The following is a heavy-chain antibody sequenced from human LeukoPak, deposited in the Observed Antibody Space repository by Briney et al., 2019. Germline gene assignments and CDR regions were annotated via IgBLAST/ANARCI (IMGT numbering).Heavy chain of an antibody. J-gene: IGHJ5*02. Sequence: PSETQSLTCAVYGGSFSGYYWSWIRQPPGKGLEWIGEISQSGSTNYNSSLKSRVTISVDTSKNQFSLKLTSVTAADTAVYYCARGGGYNWFDPWGQGTLVTVSS. CDR2: ISQSGST. V-gene: IGHV4-34*01. CDR1: GGSFSGYY. CDR3: ARGGGYNWFDP.